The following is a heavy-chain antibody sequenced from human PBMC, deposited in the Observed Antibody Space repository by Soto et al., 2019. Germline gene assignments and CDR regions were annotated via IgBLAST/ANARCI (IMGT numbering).Heavy chain of an antibody. V-gene: IGHV1-69*02. Sequence: QVQLVQSGAEVKKPGSWVKVSCKASGGSFNSYAISWVRQAPGQGLEWMGRIIPVLGLTNYAEKFQGRFTITADTADKSTTVAYMELTSLRSEDTALYYCATAFQLQAYWGQGTLVTVSS. D-gene: IGHD1-1*01. J-gene: IGHJ4*02. CDR2: IIPVLGLT. CDR3: ATAFQLQAY. CDR1: GGSFNSYA.